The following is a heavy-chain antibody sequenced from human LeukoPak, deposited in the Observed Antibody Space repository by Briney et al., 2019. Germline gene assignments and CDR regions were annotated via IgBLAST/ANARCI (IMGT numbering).Heavy chain of an antibody. V-gene: IGHV4-39*01. CDR1: GGSITGSNYY. D-gene: IGHD3-10*01. Sequence: SETLSLTCTVSGGSITGSNYYWGWIRQPPGRGLEWIGSFYYSGSTNYNPSLKSRVTISVDTSKNQFSLKLSSVTAADTAVYYCVYYYGSGSVEYWGQGTLVTVSS. CDR3: VYYYGSGSVEY. CDR2: FYYSGST. J-gene: IGHJ4*02.